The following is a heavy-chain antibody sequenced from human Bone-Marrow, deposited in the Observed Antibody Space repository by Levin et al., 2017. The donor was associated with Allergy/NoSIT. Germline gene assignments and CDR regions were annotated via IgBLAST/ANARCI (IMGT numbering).Heavy chain of an antibody. CDR3: ARAEGWIQYYFDY. Sequence: PSETLSLTCTVSGGSIGYYYWTWIRQSPGRGLEWIGYVFYSGKTDYNPSLKGRVTMSVDTSRNHFSLNLNSVTAADTAVYFCARAEGWIQYYFDYWGQGALVTVSS. CDR1: GGSIGYYY. V-gene: IGHV4-59*01. CDR2: VFYSGKT. D-gene: IGHD5-24*01. J-gene: IGHJ4*02.